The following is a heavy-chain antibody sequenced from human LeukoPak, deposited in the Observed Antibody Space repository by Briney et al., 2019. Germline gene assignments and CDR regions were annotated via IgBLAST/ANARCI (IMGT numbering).Heavy chain of an antibody. CDR3: ARDARDGYNYY. D-gene: IGHD5-24*01. V-gene: IGHV3-7*01. Sequence: GGSLRLSCAASGFTFSSYWMSWVRQAPGKGLEWVANIKQDGSEKYYVDSVKGRFTISRDDAKNSLYLQMNSLRAEDTAVYYCARDARDGYNYYWGQGTLVTVSS. J-gene: IGHJ4*02. CDR2: IKQDGSEK. CDR1: GFTFSSYW.